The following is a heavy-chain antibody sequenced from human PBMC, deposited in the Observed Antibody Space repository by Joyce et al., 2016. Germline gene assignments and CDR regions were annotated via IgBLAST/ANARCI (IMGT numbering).Heavy chain of an antibody. V-gene: IGHV1-69*01. CDR1: AVTFTNFG. D-gene: IGHD6-6*01. CDR2: IIPNIGTA. Sequence: QVQLVQSEAEVRKPGSSVHVSCKPSAVTFTNFGFMWVRQAPGQGIECRGGIIPNIGTANFAEKFQGRVTINADESTNTVNMDLSSLKFDDTAVYYCATDPSVGEDPIDVWGQGTLVTVSS. J-gene: IGHJ3*01. CDR3: ATDPSVGEDPIDV.